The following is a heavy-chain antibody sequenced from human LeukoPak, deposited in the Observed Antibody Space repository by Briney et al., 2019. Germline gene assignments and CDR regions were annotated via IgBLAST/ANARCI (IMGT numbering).Heavy chain of an antibody. D-gene: IGHD5-18*01. CDR3: ARDLNTAMSDY. V-gene: IGHV3-20*04. J-gene: IGHJ4*02. Sequence: GGSLRLSCAACAFTFDDYGMSWVRQAPGKGLEWVSGINWNGGSTGYADSVKGRFTISRDNAKNSLYLQMNSLRAEDTALYYCARDLNTAMSDYWGQGTLVTVSS. CDR1: AFTFDDYG. CDR2: INWNGGST.